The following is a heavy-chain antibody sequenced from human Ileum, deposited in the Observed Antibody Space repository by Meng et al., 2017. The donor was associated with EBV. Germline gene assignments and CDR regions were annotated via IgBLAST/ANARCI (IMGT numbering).Heavy chain of an antibody. CDR1: GGSSSSNNW. D-gene: IGHD6-19*01. CDR3: ARVGQWLPIDY. Sequence: HVQGEGLGPGLGKPSGDRALTCAVSGGSSSSNNWWSWGRQTPGKGLEWIGEIYHSGSTNYNPSLKSRVTISVDKSKNQFSLNLSSVTAADTAVYYCARVGQWLPIDYWGQGTLVTVSS. J-gene: IGHJ4*02. CDR2: IYHSGST. V-gene: IGHV4-4*02.